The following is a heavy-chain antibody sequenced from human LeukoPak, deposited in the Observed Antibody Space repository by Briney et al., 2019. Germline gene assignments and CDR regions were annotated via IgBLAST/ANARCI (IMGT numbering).Heavy chain of an antibody. V-gene: IGHV3-23*01. Sequence: GGSLRLSCAVSGFTFSSYAMNWVRQAPGKGLEWVSGISGSGAGTYYADSVKGRFTISRDNSKNTLYLQMNSLRAEDTAVYYCAKMVREFYTISYYFDYWGQGTLVTVSS. CDR1: GFTFSSYA. CDR2: ISGSGAGT. J-gene: IGHJ4*02. CDR3: AKMVREFYTISYYFDY. D-gene: IGHD2-8*01.